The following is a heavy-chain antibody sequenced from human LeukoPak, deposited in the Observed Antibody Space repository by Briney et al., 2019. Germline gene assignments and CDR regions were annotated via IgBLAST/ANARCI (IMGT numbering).Heavy chain of an antibody. V-gene: IGHV4-34*01. CDR3: ARENYDILTGIDY. Sequence: SETLSLTCAVYGGSFSGYYWSWIRQPPGKGLEWIGEINHSRSTNYNPSLKSRVTISVDTSKNQFSLKLSSVTAADTAVYYCARENYDILTGIDYWGQGTLVTVSS. J-gene: IGHJ4*02. CDR2: INHSRST. CDR1: GGSFSGYY. D-gene: IGHD3-9*01.